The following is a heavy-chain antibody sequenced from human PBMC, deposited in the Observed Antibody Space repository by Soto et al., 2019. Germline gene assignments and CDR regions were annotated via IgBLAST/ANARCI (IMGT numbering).Heavy chain of an antibody. J-gene: IGHJ4*02. CDR1: GYTFPSYG. CDR2: ISGYNGDT. V-gene: IGHV1-18*01. CDR3: ARDWVGDLAY. D-gene: IGHD4-17*01. Sequence: QVQLVQSGGEVKQPGASVKVSCKTSGYTFPSYGISWVRQAPGQGLEWMGWISGYNGDTKYVQKFQGRVTLTTDTSTNTAYMEVRSLRSDDTAVYYCARDWVGDLAYWGQGTLVTVSS.